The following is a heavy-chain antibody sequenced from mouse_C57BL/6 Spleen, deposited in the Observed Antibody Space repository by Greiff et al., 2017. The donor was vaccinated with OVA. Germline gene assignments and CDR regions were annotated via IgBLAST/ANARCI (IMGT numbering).Heavy chain of an antibody. CDR2: ISSGGSYT. CDR3: TKQRNDCWFAY. D-gene: IGHD2-4*01. V-gene: IGHV5-6*01. Sequence: EVKLVESGGDLVKPGGSLKLSCAASGFTFSSYGMSWVRQTPDKRLEWVATISSGGSYTYYPDSVKGRFTFSRDNAKNTLYLQMSSLKSEDAAMYDCTKQRNDCWFAYWGQGTPVTVSA. J-gene: IGHJ3*01. CDR1: GFTFSSYG.